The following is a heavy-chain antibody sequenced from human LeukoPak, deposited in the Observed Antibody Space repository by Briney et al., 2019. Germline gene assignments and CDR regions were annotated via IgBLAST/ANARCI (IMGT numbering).Heavy chain of an antibody. CDR1: GYTFISYY. J-gene: IGHJ4*02. CDR2: INPIGGST. D-gene: IGHD2-15*01. Sequence: ASVKVSCKASGYTFISYYMHWVRQAPGQGLERMGIINPIGGSTSYAQKLQGRVTTTRDTSPSTDYMGLSSLRSEDTYVYFCASSRPKAARYLFDYWGQGTLVTVSS. CDR3: ASSRPKAARYLFDY. V-gene: IGHV1-46*01.